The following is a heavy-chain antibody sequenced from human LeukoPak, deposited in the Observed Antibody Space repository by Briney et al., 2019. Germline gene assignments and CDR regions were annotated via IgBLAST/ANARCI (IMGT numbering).Heavy chain of an antibody. CDR2: IYSSGST. Sequence: SETLSLTCTVSGGSIRSYYWSWIRQPPGKGLEWIGYIYSSGSTNYIPSLKSRVTISVDTSKNQFSLKLSSLTAADMAVYYCARERSGYDLIPRDAFDIWGQGTMVTVSS. V-gene: IGHV4-59*01. J-gene: IGHJ3*02. CDR1: GGSIRSYY. D-gene: IGHD5-12*01. CDR3: ARERSGYDLIPRDAFDI.